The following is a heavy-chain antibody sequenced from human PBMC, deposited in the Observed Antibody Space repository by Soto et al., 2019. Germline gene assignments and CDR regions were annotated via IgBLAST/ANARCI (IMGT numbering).Heavy chain of an antibody. V-gene: IGHV1-8*01. Sequence: ASGKGSGTASGYTETSYDIKWVRQATGQALEWMGWMNPNSGNTGYAQKFQGRVTMTRNTSISTAYMELSSLRSEDTAVYYCAREVTTVAPPDYYGMDVWGQGTTVTVSS. CDR1: GYTETSYD. J-gene: IGHJ6*02. D-gene: IGHD4-17*01. CDR2: MNPNSGNT. CDR3: AREVTTVAPPDYYGMDV.